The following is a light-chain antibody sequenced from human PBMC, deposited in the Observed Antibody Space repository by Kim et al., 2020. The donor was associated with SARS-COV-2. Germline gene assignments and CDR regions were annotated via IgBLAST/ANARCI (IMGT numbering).Light chain of an antibody. V-gene: IGLV3-19*01. Sequence: VALGQTVRITCQGDSLRNYYSSWYQQKPGQAPVLVIYGKNNRPSGIPDRFSGSSSGDTASLTITGAQAEDEADYYCHSRDTGDNHVFGGGTQLTVL. CDR3: HSRDTGDNHV. CDR1: SLRNYY. J-gene: IGLJ3*02. CDR2: GKN.